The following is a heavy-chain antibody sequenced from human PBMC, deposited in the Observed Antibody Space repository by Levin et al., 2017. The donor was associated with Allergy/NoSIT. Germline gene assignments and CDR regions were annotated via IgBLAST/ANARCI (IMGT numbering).Heavy chain of an antibody. CDR3: VRGRSRSPTSSFDY. V-gene: IGHV6-1*01. CDR1: GATVSSNSAA. J-gene: IGHJ4*02. D-gene: IGHD6-6*01. CDR2: TYYRSKWHY. Sequence: SETLSLTCAISGATVSSNSAAWNWLRQSPSRGLEWLGRTYYRSKWHYDYTLSVRSRMTIFPDTSNIHLSLQLNSVPPDHTAAYYCVRGRSRSPTSSFDYWGQGTLVTDSS.